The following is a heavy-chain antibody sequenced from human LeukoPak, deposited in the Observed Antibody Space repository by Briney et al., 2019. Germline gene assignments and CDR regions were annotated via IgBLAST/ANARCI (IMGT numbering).Heavy chain of an antibody. V-gene: IGHV3-53*01. J-gene: IGHJ4*02. D-gene: IGHD5-12*01. CDR3: ARLIVANTSRDY. CDR2: IYSGGST. Sequence: GGSLRLSCAASGFTVSSNYMSWVRQAPGKGLEWVSVIYSGGSTYYADSVKGRFTISRDNSKNTLYLQMNSLRAEDTAVYYCARLIVANTSRDYWGQGTLVTVSS. CDR1: GFTVSSNY.